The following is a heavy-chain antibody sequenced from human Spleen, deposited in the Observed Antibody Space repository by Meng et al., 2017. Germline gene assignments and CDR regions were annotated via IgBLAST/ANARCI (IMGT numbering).Heavy chain of an antibody. CDR1: GYTFPDYW. CDR3: ARDEDISAAGKLFGDY. CDR2: INPKSGDT. D-gene: IGHD6-13*01. Sequence: QLVQSGAGVKKPGASVKVPCKASGYTFPDYWLHWVRRAPGQGLEWMGRINPKSGDTHYAQRFQGRVTMTGDTSISTAYMELSGLRSDDTAMYYCARDEDISAAGKLFGDYWGQGTLVTVSS. V-gene: IGHV1-2*06. J-gene: IGHJ4*02.